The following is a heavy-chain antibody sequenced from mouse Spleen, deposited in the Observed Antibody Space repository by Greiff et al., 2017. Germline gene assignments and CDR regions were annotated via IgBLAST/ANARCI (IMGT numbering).Heavy chain of an antibody. CDR2: IHPGSGGT. CDR1: GYTFTDYE. CDR3: TRGRDSSGYLSFAY. Sequence: VHLVESGAELVRPGASVKLSCKALGYTFTDYEMHWVKQTPVHGLEWIGAIHPGSGGTAYNQKFKGKATLTADKSSSTAYMELSSLTSEDSAVYYCTRGRDSSGYLSFAYWGQGTLVTVSA. D-gene: IGHD3-2*01. V-gene: IGHV1-15*01. J-gene: IGHJ3*01.